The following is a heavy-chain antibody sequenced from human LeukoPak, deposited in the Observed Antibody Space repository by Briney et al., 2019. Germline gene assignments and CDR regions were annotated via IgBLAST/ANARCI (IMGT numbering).Heavy chain of an antibody. D-gene: IGHD3-22*01. CDR1: GYSFTSYW. V-gene: IGHV3-66*01. J-gene: IGHJ4*02. CDR2: IYGGGST. Sequence: PGESLKISCKGSGYSFTSYWIGWVRQAPGKGLEWVSVIYGGGSTYYADSVKGRFTISRDNSKNTLYLQMNSLRAEDTAVYYCAKDLYYYDSSGYYYGGEDYWGQGTLVTVSS. CDR3: AKDLYYYDSSGYYYGGEDY.